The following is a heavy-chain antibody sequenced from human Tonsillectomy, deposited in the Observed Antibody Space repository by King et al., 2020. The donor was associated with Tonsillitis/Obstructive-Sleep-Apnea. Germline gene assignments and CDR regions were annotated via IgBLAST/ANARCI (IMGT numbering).Heavy chain of an antibody. J-gene: IGHJ6*02. D-gene: IGHD3-3*01. V-gene: IGHV3-23*04. CDR1: GFTFSSYA. CDR2: ISGSAGST. CDR3: AKELRSLEWPEDYYYGMDV. Sequence: VQLVQSGGGLVQPGGSLRLSCAASGFTFSSYAMSWVRQAPGKGLEWVSAISGSAGSTYYADSVKGRFIISRDNSKNTLYLQMNSLRAEDTAVYYCAKELRSLEWPEDYYYGMDVWGQGTTVTVSS.